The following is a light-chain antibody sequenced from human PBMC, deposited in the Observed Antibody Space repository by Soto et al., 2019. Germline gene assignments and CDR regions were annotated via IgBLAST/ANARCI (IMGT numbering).Light chain of an antibody. J-gene: IGKJ4*01. CDR3: QQYNSYSLT. Sequence: DIQMTQSPSTLSASVGDRVTITCRASQSISSRLAWYQQKPGKAPKILIYDASNLESGVPSRFSASGSGTEFTLTISSLQPDDFATDYCQQYNSYSLTFGGGTKVEIK. CDR1: QSISSR. V-gene: IGKV1-5*01. CDR2: DAS.